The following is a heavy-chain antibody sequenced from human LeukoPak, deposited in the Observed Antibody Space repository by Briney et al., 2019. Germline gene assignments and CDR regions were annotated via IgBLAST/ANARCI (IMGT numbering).Heavy chain of an antibody. V-gene: IGHV3-23*01. D-gene: IGHD1-26*01. CDR3: AKRVGGTPDN. CDR2: IGGDGVSR. CDR1: GFTFNTYA. Sequence: GGSLRLSCAASGFTFNTYAMMWVRQAPGKGLEWVSAIGGDGVSRDYSDSVKGRFTISRDNSKNTLYLQMNSLRVEDTALYFCAKRVGGTPDNWGLGTLVTVSS. J-gene: IGHJ4*02.